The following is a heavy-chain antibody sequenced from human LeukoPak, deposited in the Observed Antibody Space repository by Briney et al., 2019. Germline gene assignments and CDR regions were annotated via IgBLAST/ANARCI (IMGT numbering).Heavy chain of an antibody. CDR1: GFTFSSYG. D-gene: IGHD3-22*01. V-gene: IGHV3-30*18. Sequence: KPGRSLRLSCAASGFTFSSYGMHWVRQAPGKGLEGVAVISYDGSNKYYADSVKGRFTISRDNSKNTLYLQMNSLRAEDTAVYYCAKEQNYYDSSGPFDYWGQGTLVTVSS. CDR3: AKEQNYYDSSGPFDY. CDR2: ISYDGSNK. J-gene: IGHJ4*02.